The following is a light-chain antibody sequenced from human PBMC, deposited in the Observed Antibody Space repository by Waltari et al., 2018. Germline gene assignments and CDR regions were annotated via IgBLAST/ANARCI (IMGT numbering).Light chain of an antibody. V-gene: IGKV3-20*01. J-gene: IGKJ1*01. CDR3: QKYESLPAT. CDR2: HAS. Sequence: EIVLTKSRGTLSLSPGERATLSCRASQSVGKYLAWYQQRPGQAPRLLLYHASIRATGIPDRFSGSGSGTDFSLTISRLEPEDFAVYYCQKYESLPATFGQGTTVEIK. CDR1: QSVGKY.